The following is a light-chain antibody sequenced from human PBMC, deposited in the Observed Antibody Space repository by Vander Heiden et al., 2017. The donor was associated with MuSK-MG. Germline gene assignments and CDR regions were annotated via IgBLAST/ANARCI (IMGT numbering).Light chain of an antibody. J-gene: IGKJ3*01. V-gene: IGKV1-NL1*01. CDR1: QGISNS. CDR2: AAS. CDR3: QVYYSTPLT. Sequence: DIQMTQSPSSLSASVGDRVTITCRASQGISNSLAWYQQKPGKAPKLLLYAASRLESRVPSRLSRCGSGTDYTLTIRSLQPEDFTTYFSQVYYSTPLTFGPGTKVDIK.